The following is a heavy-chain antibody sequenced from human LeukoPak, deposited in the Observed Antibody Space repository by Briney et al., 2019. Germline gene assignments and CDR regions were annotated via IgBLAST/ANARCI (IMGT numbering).Heavy chain of an antibody. Sequence: SETLSLTCTVSGGSVSSYYWSRIRRPPGRGLEWIAYLSHSGSSDSNPSLTSRVTTLVDTSKNQFSLKLTSVTAADTAVYYCARARYANAWYAFDIWGHGTMVTVSS. CDR2: LSHSGSS. D-gene: IGHD2-2*01. CDR3: ARARYANAWYAFDI. J-gene: IGHJ3*02. CDR1: GGSVSSYY. V-gene: IGHV4-59*02.